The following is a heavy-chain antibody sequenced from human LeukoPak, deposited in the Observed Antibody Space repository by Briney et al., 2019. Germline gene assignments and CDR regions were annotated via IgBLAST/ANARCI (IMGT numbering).Heavy chain of an antibody. Sequence: PSETLSLTCTVSGYSISSGYYWGWIRQPPGKGLEWIGSIYHSGSTYYNPSLKSRVTISVDTSKNQFSLKLSSVTAADTAVYYCARDGGRYPNWFDPWGQGTLVTVSS. CDR1: GYSISSGYY. J-gene: IGHJ5*02. CDR2: IYHSGST. V-gene: IGHV4-38-2*02. D-gene: IGHD6-19*01. CDR3: ARDGGRYPNWFDP.